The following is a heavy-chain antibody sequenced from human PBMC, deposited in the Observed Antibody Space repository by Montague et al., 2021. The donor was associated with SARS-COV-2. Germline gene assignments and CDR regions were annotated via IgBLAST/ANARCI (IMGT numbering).Heavy chain of an antibody. Sequence: SLRLSWAASEFTFSTYWMSWVRQVPGKGLEWVANIKEDGTEKYYVDSVKGRFTISRDNAKSSLFLHMNSLRADDTAVYYCAKDKWGGLDYWGQGTLVTVSS. CDR3: AKDKWGGLDY. CDR2: IKEDGTEK. D-gene: IGHD7-27*01. J-gene: IGHJ4*02. V-gene: IGHV3-7*01. CDR1: EFTFSTYW.